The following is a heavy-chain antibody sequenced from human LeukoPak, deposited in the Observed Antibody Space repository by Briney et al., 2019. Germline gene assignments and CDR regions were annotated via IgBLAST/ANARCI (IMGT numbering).Heavy chain of an antibody. D-gene: IGHD3-3*01. CDR1: GYTFTGYY. V-gene: IGHV1-2*02. CDR3: ARDPPYNYDFWSGYYNHYYYGMDV. CDR2: INPNSGGT. J-gene: IGHJ6*02. Sequence: ASVKVSCKASGYTFTGYYMHWVRQAPGQGLEWMGWINPNSGGTNYARKFQGRVTMTRDTSISTAYMELSRLRSDDTAVYYCARDPPYNYDFWSGYYNHYYYGMDVWGQGTTVTVSS.